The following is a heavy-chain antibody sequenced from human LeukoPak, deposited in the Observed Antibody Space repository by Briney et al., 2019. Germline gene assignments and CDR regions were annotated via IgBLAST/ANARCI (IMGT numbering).Heavy chain of an antibody. D-gene: IGHD3-22*01. Sequence: NPSETLSLTCVVSGGSLSTHHWSWIRQSPGRGLEWIGYISDSGSTNYNPSLKSRVTISVDTSKNQFSLMLSSMTAADTAVYYCARGYDSSAYYPFNYWGQGTLVTVSS. CDR1: GGSLSTHH. CDR3: ARGYDSSAYYPFNY. J-gene: IGHJ4*02. V-gene: IGHV4-59*11. CDR2: ISDSGST.